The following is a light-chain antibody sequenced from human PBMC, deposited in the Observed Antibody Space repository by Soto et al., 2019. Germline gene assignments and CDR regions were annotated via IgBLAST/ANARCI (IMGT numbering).Light chain of an antibody. CDR1: QSVSSNY. CDR3: QQYGSSPRYS. J-gene: IGKJ2*03. V-gene: IGKV3-20*01. Sequence: EIVLTQSPGTLSLSLGERATLSCRASQSVSSNYLAWYQQNPGQAPRLLIYATSNRATGIPDRFSGSGSGTDFTLTISRLEPEDFAVYYCQQYGSSPRYSFGQGTKLEIK. CDR2: ATS.